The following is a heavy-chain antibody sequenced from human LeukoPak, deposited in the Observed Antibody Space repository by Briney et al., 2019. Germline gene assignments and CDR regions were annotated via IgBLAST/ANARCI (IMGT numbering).Heavy chain of an antibody. V-gene: IGHV3-23*01. CDR1: GFTFSSYA. CDR2: ITGSGRGT. CDR3: VKAAGYCSGANCYPNWFDP. D-gene: IGHD2-15*01. Sequence: GGSLRLSCAVSGFTFSSYAMSWVRQAPGKGLEWVSAITGSGRGTYYADSVEGRFTISRDNSKNTLYLQMNSLRVEDTALYYCVKAAGYCSGANCYPNWFDPWGQGTLVTVSS. J-gene: IGHJ5*02.